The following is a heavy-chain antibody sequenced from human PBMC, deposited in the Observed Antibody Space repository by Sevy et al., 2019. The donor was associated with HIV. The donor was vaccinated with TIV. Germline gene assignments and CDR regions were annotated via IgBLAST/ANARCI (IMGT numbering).Heavy chain of an antibody. CDR3: ARAIGTQVAGLYYFDY. CDR2: IYHSGYS. D-gene: IGHD6-19*01. V-gene: IGHV4-38-2*01. Sequence: SETLSLTCAVSAYSISSDYYWGWVRQPPGKGLEWIGSIYHSGYSYYNPSFKSRVTISVNTSKNQFSLKLRSVTAADTAVYYCARAIGTQVAGLYYFDYWGQGTLVTVSS. CDR1: AYSISSDYY. J-gene: IGHJ4*02.